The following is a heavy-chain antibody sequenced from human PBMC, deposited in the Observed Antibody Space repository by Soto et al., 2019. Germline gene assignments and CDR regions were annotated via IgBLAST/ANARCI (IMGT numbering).Heavy chain of an antibody. Sequence: SATLCLTWPFSGRSVSSGRYYLSWIRQPPGTGLEWIGYIYYSGSTNYNPSLKSRVTISVDTSKNQFSMKLSLVTAADTAVYYCAREDRAGGYSSRFDYWGQGTLVSVS. J-gene: IGHJ4*02. D-gene: IGHD6-19*01. CDR3: AREDRAGGYSSRFDY. V-gene: IGHV4-61*01. CDR2: IYYSGST. CDR1: GRSVSSGRYY.